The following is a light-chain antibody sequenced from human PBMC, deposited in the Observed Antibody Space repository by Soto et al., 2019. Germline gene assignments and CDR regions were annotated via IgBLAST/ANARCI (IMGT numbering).Light chain of an antibody. J-gene: IGLJ1*01. CDR1: SSDVGGYNY. V-gene: IGLV2-14*01. CDR3: SSYTSSSSYV. CDR2: DVS. Sequence: QSALTQPASVSGSPGQSITIPCTGTSSDVGGYNYVSWYQQHPGKAPKLMIYDVSNRPSGVSNRFSGPKSGNTASLTISGLQAEDEADYYCSSYTSSSSYVFGTGTKVTVL.